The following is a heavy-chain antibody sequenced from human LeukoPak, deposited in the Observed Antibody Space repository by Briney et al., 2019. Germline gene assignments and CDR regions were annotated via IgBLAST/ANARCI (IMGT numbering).Heavy chain of an antibody. CDR3: ARDAWDSSGYSDY. Sequence: SETLSLTCTVSGGSIGSSSYYWGWIRQPPGKGLEWIGSIYYSGSTYYNPSLKSRVTISVDTSKNQFSLKLSSVTAADTAVYYCARDAWDSSGYSDYWGQGTLVTVSS. V-gene: IGHV4-39*07. J-gene: IGHJ4*02. CDR2: IYYSGST. CDR1: GGSIGSSSYY. D-gene: IGHD3-22*01.